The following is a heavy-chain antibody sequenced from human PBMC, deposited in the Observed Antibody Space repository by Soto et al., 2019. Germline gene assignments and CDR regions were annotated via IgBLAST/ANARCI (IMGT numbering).Heavy chain of an antibody. CDR1: GGSISSSSYY. D-gene: IGHD6-13*01. CDR2: IYYSGST. CDR3: ARRGSSLNFDY. V-gene: IGHV4-39*01. J-gene: IGHJ4*02. Sequence: QLQLQESGPGLVKPSETLSLTCTVSGGSISSSSYYWGWIRQPPGKGLEWIGSIYYSGSTYYNPSLKSRVTISVDTSKNQFSLKLSSVTAADTAVYYCARRGSSLNFDYWGQGTLVTVSS.